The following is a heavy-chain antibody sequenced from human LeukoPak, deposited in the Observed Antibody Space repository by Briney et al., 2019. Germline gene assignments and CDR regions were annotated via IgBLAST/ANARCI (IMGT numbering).Heavy chain of an antibody. CDR3: AKDQSSEAVFDY. D-gene: IGHD6-6*01. CDR1: GFTFSSYA. Sequence: GGSLRLSCAASGFTFSSYAMSWVRQAPGKGLERVSAISGSGGSTYYADSVKGRFTISRDNSKNTLYLQMNSLRAEDAAVYYCAKDQSSEAVFDYWGQGTLVTVSS. V-gene: IGHV3-23*01. J-gene: IGHJ4*02. CDR2: ISGSGGST.